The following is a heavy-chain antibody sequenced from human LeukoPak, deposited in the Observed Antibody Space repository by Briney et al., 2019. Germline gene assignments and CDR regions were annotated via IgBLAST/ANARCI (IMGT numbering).Heavy chain of an antibody. J-gene: IGHJ6*04. Sequence: PGGSLRLSCAASGFTFSSYAMSWVRQAPGKGLEWVPAISGSGGSTYYADSVKGRFTISRDNSKNTLYLQMNSLRAEDTAVYYCAKDRYYGSGSPTALDVWGKGTTVTVSS. D-gene: IGHD3-10*01. V-gene: IGHV3-23*01. CDR2: ISGSGGST. CDR1: GFTFSSYA. CDR3: AKDRYYGSGSPTALDV.